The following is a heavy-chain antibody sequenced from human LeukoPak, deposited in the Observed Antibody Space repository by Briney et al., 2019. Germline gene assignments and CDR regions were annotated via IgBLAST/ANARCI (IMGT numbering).Heavy chain of an antibody. CDR1: GYTFTDSY. CDR2: INPNSGGT. V-gene: IGHV1-2*02. Sequence: ASVKVSCKTSGYTFTDSYIHWVRQAPGQGLEWMGWINPNSGGTNYAQKFQGRVTMTRDTSINTAYMELSRLTSDDTAVYFCATWGLHFDIWGQGTMVTVAS. D-gene: IGHD3-16*01. CDR3: ATWGLHFDI. J-gene: IGHJ3*02.